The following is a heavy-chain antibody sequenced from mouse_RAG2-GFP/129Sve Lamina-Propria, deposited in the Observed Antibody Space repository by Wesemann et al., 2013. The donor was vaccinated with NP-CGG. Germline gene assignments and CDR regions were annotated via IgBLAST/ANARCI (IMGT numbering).Heavy chain of an antibody. V-gene: IGHV1-55*01. CDR1: GYTFTSYW. CDR3: ARWAGTFDY. CDR2: IYPGSGST. D-gene: IGHD4-1*01. Sequence: QVQLQQPGAELVKPGASVKLSCKASGYTFTSYWMHWVKQRPGQGLEWIGDIYPGSGSTNYNEKFKSKATLTVDTSSSTAYMQLSSLTSEDSAVYYCARWAGTFDYWGQGTTLTVSS. J-gene: IGHJ2*01.